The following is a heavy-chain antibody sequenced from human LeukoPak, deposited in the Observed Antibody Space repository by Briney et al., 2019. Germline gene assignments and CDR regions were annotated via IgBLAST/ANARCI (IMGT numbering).Heavy chain of an antibody. V-gene: IGHV4-31*03. CDR2: IYYSGST. D-gene: IGHD4-23*01. Sequence: SESLSLTCTVSGGSISSGAYYWSWIRQHPGKGLEWIGYIYYSGSTYYNPSLKSRVTISVDTSKNQFSLKLSSVTAADTAVYYCARDKGSGGTDYWGQGTLVTVPS. CDR3: ARDKGSGGTDY. J-gene: IGHJ4*02. CDR1: GGSISSGAYY.